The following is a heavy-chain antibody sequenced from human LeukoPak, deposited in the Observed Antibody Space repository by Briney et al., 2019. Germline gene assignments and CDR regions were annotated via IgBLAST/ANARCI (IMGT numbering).Heavy chain of an antibody. V-gene: IGHV1-18*01. Sequence: ASVKVSCKASGYTFTSYGISWVRQAPGQGLEWMGWISAYNGNTNYAQKLQGRVTMTTDTSTSTAYMELRSLRSDDTAVYYCARAIVVVPAATNWFDPWSQGTLVTVSS. CDR2: ISAYNGNT. J-gene: IGHJ5*02. D-gene: IGHD2-2*01. CDR1: GYTFTSYG. CDR3: ARAIVVVPAATNWFDP.